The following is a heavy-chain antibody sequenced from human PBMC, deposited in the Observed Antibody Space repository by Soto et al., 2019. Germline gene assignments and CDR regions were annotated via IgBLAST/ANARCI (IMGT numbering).Heavy chain of an antibody. J-gene: IGHJ1*01. CDR2: MSPNSGNT. V-gene: IGHV1-8*01. Sequence: QVQLVQSGAEVKKPGASVKVSCKASGYTFTSYDINWVRQATGQGLEWMGWMSPNSGNTGYAQKFQGRVTMTRNTSISTAYMELSSLRSEDTAVYYCARGTLTMIVVAQTYFQHWGQGTLVTVSS. CDR1: GYTFTSYD. CDR3: ARGTLTMIVVAQTYFQH. D-gene: IGHD3-22*01.